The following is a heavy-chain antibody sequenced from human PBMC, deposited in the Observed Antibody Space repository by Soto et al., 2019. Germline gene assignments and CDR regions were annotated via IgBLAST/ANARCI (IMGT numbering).Heavy chain of an antibody. D-gene: IGHD6-13*01. Sequence: GGSLRLSCAASGFTVSSNYMSWVRQAPGKGLEWVSVIYSGGSTYYADSVKGRFTISRDNSKNTLYLQMNSLRAEDTAVYYCAREGIAAAGYDYWGQGTLVTVSS. CDR3: AREGIAAAGYDY. V-gene: IGHV3-53*01. J-gene: IGHJ4*02. CDR2: IYSGGST. CDR1: GFTVSSNY.